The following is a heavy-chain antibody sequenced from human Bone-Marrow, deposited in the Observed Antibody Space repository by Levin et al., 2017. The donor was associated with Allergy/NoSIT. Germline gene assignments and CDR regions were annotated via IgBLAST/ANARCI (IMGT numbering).Heavy chain of an antibody. CDR1: GFSFSTYA. CDR2: ISYDGDIT. J-gene: IGHJ6*02. V-gene: IGHV3-30*04. Sequence: PGGSLRLSCGASGFSFSTYAVHWVRQAPGRGLEWVAAISYDGDITYYADSVKGRFTISRDNSKNTLFLQMNSLRPEDTAMYYCARDGSGRLPDYYYGMDVWGQGTTVTVSS. D-gene: IGHD3-10*01. CDR3: ARDGSGRLPDYYYGMDV.